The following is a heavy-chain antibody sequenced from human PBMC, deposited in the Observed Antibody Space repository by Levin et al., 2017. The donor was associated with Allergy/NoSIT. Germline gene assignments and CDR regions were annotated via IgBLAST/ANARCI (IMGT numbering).Heavy chain of an antibody. CDR1: GFTFSSYA. CDR2: ISGSGGSP. J-gene: IGHJ4*02. Sequence: PGGSLRLSCAASGFTFSSYAMSWVRQAPGKGLEWVSGISGSGGSPYYADSVKGRFTISRDNSIHTLYLQMNSLRAEDTAVYYCAKVIGYNYGYDFDYWGQGALVTVSS. CDR3: AKVIGYNYGYDFDY. V-gene: IGHV3-23*01. D-gene: IGHD5-18*01.